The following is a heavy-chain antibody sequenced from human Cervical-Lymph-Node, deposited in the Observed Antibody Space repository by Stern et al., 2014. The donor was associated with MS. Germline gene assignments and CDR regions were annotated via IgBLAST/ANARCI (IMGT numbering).Heavy chain of an antibody. D-gene: IGHD3-22*01. CDR1: DDSISGYY. J-gene: IGHJ4*02. Sequence: QVQLQESGPGLVKPSETLSLTCTVSDDSISGYYWAWIRQPPGKGLEWIGYIYSSGTTNYNPSLKSRVTISVDRPRKQLSLTLTSVTAADTAVYYCARVGSSGYLLYFFEHWGQGTLVTVSS. V-gene: IGHV4-59*01. CDR2: IYSSGTT. CDR3: ARVGSSGYLLYFFEH.